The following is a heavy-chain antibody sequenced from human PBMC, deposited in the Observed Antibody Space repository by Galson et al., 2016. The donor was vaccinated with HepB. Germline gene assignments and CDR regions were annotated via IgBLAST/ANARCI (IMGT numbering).Heavy chain of an antibody. D-gene: IGHD6-13*01. CDR3: ARRRGSWFDY. J-gene: IGHJ4*02. Sequence: SLRLSCAASGFTFSSYGMHWVRQAPGKGLEWVAVIWFDGSDKFYADSVKGRFSISRDNSKNTVYLQMNNLRAEDTAVYYCARRRGSWFDYWGQGSLVTVSS. V-gene: IGHV3-33*01. CDR1: GFTFSSYG. CDR2: IWFDGSDK.